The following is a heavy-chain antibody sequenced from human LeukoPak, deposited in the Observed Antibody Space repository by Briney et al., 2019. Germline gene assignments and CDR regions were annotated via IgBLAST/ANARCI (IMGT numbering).Heavy chain of an antibody. D-gene: IGHD1-1*01. V-gene: IGHV4-39*01. CDR1: GGSISSSSYY. J-gene: IGHJ4*02. CDR2: IYYSGST. CDR3: ARHTTGTVFFDY. Sequence: PSETLSLTCTVSGGSISSSSYYWGWIRQPPGKGLEWYGSIYYSGSTYYNPSLKSRVTMSVDTSKIQFSLKLSSVTAADTAVYYCARHTTGTVFFDYWGLGTLVTVSS.